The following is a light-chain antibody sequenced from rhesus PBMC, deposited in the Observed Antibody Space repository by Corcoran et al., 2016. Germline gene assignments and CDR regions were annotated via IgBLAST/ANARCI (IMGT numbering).Light chain of an antibody. CDR1: QSLLYSSNNKNY. V-gene: IGKV4-1*01. Sequence: DIVMTQSPDSLAVSLGERVTINCKSSQSLLYSSNNKNYLAWYQQKPGQAPKLLIYWASTRASGVPNRFSGSGSGTDFTLTISGLQAEDVAVYYCQQYYSSPRTFGQGTKVEIK. CDR2: WAS. CDR3: QQYYSSPRT. J-gene: IGKJ1*01.